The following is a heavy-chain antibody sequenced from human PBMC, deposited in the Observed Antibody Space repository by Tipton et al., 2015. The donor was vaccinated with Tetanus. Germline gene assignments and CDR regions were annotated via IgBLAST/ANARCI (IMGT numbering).Heavy chain of an antibody. V-gene: IGHV3-72*01. CDR1: GFTFSDHY. Sequence: SLRLSCAASGFTFSDHYMDWVRQAPGKGLEWVGRTRNKANSYTTEYAASVKGRFTISRDDSKNSLYLQMNSLKTEDTAVYYCASGRYSSSPDSSPDAFDIWGQGTMVTVSS. CDR2: TRNKANSYTT. CDR3: ASGRYSSSPDSSPDAFDI. J-gene: IGHJ3*02. D-gene: IGHD6-6*01.